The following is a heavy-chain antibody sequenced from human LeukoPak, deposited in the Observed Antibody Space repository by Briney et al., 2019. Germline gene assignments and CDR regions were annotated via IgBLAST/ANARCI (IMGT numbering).Heavy chain of an antibody. V-gene: IGHV1-8*01. CDR3: ARGAVRDRWYSSSPRAN. CDR1: GYTFTSYD. J-gene: IGHJ4*02. Sequence: VASVKVSCKASGYTFTSYDINWVRQATGQGLEWMGWMNPNGGNTGYAQKFQGRVTMTRNTSISTAYMELSSLRSEDTAVYYCARGAVRDRWYSSSPRANWGQGTLVTVSS. D-gene: IGHD6-6*01. CDR2: MNPNGGNT.